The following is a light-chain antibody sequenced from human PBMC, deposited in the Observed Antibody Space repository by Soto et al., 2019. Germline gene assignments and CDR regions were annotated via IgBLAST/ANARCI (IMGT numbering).Light chain of an antibody. CDR2: GVS. CDR1: SSDVGDYNY. CDR3: SSYTSTNTLV. Sequence: QSVLTQPASVSGSPGQSITISCTGTSSDVGDYNYVSWYQQHPRKAPKLIIYGVSNRPSGISNRFSGSKSGNTASLTISGLQAEDEADYYCSSYTSTNTLVFGGGTKVTVL. V-gene: IGLV2-14*01. J-gene: IGLJ2*01.